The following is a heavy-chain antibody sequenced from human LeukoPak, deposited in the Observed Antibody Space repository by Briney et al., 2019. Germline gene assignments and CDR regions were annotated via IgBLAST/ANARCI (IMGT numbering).Heavy chain of an antibody. J-gene: IGHJ6*02. V-gene: IGHV4-34*01. CDR1: GGSFSGYY. D-gene: IGHD3-3*01. Sequence: PSETLSLTCAVYGGSFSGYYWNWIRQPPGKGLEWIGEINHSGSTNYNPSLKSRVTISVDTSKNQFSLKLSSVTAADTAVYYCARGKVGDFWSGSYYYYGMDVWGQGTTVTVSS. CDR3: ARGKVGDFWSGSYYYYGMDV. CDR2: INHSGST.